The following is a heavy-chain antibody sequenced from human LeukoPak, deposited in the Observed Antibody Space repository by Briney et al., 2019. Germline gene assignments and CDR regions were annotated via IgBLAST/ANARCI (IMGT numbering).Heavy chain of an antibody. D-gene: IGHD3-22*01. CDR1: GYTFTGYY. CDR2: ISPNSGGT. CDR3: ARDDYYDSSGYYPGFGY. V-gene: IGHV1-2*02. Sequence: GASVKVSCKASGYTFTGYYMHWVRQAPGQGLEWMGWISPNSGGTNYAQKFQGRVTMTRDTSISTAYMELSRLRSDDTAVYYCARDDYYDSSGYYPGFGYWGQGTLVTVSS. J-gene: IGHJ4*02.